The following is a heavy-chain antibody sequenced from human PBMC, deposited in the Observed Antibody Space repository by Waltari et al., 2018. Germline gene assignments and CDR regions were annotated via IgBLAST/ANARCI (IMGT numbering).Heavy chain of an antibody. D-gene: IGHD1-20*01. CDR3: ARASNWNGGALDY. Sequence: EVQLLESGGGLVQPGVSLRLSCAAPASTFSIYWMSWGRQAPGKGLEWVAKIKQEGSEKYYVGSVRGRFTIARDNAKNSLYLQMNSLRAEDTAVYYCARASNWNGGALDYWGQGTLVTVSS. J-gene: IGHJ4*02. CDR1: ASTFSIYW. V-gene: IGHV3-7*01. CDR2: IKQEGSEK.